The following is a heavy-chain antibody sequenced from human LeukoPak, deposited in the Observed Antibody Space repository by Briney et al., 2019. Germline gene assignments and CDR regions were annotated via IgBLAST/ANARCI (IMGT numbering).Heavy chain of an antibody. J-gene: IGHJ4*02. Sequence: PSETLSLTCTVSGGSINAYYWSWIRQPPGKGLEWIGYVYHSGSTNYNPSLKSRVTMSVDTSNNQFSLKLSSVTAADTAMYYCAREGDYYDSGGFYQIDFWGQGTLVTVSS. CDR1: GGSINAYY. D-gene: IGHD3-22*01. CDR3: AREGDYYDSGGFYQIDF. CDR2: VYHSGST. V-gene: IGHV4-59*01.